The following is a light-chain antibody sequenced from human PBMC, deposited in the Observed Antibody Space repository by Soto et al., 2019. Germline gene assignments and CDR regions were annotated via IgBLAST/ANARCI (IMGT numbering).Light chain of an antibody. CDR1: QGIDTS. J-gene: IGKJ5*01. CDR2: AAS. Sequence: LLTQSPSSLSASLVARVTITCRASQGIDTSLAWYQQKPGKAPKLLIYAASNFQSGVPSRFSGSGSGTHFTLTISSLQPEDFATYYCQQLHGYPITFGQGTRLEVK. CDR3: QQLHGYPIT. V-gene: IGKV1-9*01.